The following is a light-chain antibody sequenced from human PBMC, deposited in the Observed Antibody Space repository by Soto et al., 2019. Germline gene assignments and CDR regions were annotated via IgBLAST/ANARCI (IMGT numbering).Light chain of an antibody. V-gene: IGKV3-20*01. Sequence: IVLTQSPGTLSLSPGERATLSCRASQTVRSNSLAWYQQKPGQAPRLLMYDASSRPPGIPDKFSGSGSGTDFTLTISRLEPEDFAVYYCQHSATFGPGTKVDIK. CDR3: QHSAT. J-gene: IGKJ3*01. CDR1: QTVRSNS. CDR2: DAS.